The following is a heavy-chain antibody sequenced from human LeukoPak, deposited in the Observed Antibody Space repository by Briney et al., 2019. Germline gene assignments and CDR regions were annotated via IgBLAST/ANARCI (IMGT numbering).Heavy chain of an antibody. D-gene: IGHD6-19*01. CDR1: GFTFSDYY. Sequence: GGSLRLSCAASGFTFSDYYMSWIRQAPGKGLEWVSYISSSGSTIYYADSVRGRFTISRDNAKNSLYLQMNSLRAEDTAIYYCARDDYSSGWYDYWGQGTLVTVSS. CDR2: ISSSGSTI. J-gene: IGHJ4*02. CDR3: ARDDYSSGWYDY. V-gene: IGHV3-11*01.